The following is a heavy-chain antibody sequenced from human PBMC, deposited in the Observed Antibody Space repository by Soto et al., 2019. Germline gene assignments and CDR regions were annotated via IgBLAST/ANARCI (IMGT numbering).Heavy chain of an antibody. CDR3: ARVATRLQSMEVLEY. CDR2: IKHDGSDK. Sequence: DVQLVESGGGLVRPGGSLRLSCAASGFTFSNYWMSWVRQAPGKGLEWVATIKHDGSDKYYVDAVKGRFTISRDNAKNSLYLQMNSLSAEDTAVYYCARVATRLQSMEVLEYWGQGTLVTVPS. CDR1: GFTFSNYW. J-gene: IGHJ4*02. V-gene: IGHV3-7*01. D-gene: IGHD2-21*02.